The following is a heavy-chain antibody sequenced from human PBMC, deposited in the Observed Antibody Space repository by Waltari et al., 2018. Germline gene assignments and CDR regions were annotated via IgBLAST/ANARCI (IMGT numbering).Heavy chain of an antibody. CDR1: GGSISSHY. J-gene: IGHJ3*02. V-gene: IGHV4-59*11. Sequence: QVQLQESGPGLVKPSETLSLTCTVSGGSISSHYWSWIRQPPGKGLEWIGYIYYSGSTHYNPSLKSRVTISVDTSKNQFSLKLSSVTAADTAVYYCARGGHYYDSSGFTFDIWGQGTMVTVSS. D-gene: IGHD3-22*01. CDR2: IYYSGST. CDR3: ARGGHYYDSSGFTFDI.